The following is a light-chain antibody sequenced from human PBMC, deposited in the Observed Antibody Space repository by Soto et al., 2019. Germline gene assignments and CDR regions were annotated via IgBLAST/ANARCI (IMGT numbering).Light chain of an antibody. CDR2: RHN. Sequence: QPVLTQPPSASGTPGKRVTISCAGSSSNIVSNYVYWYQQLPGTAPKLLIYRHNQRPSGVPDRFSGSTSGTSASLAISGIRSEDEADYYCAAWDDSLSGWVFGGGTKVTVL. J-gene: IGLJ3*02. CDR3: AAWDDSLSGWV. CDR1: SSNIVSNY. V-gene: IGLV1-47*01.